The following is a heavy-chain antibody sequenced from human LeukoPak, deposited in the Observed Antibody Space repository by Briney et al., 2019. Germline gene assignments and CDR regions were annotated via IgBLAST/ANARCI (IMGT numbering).Heavy chain of an antibody. CDR3: ARVEEVSSSWPFDY. J-gene: IGHJ4*02. Sequence: PGGSLRLSCAASGVTFSSYSMNWVRQAPGKGLEWVSSISSSSSYIYYADSVKGRFTISRDNAKNSLYLQMNSLRAEDTAVYYCARVEEVSSSWPFDYWGQGTLVIVSS. CDR1: GVTFSSYS. CDR2: ISSSSSYI. V-gene: IGHV3-21*01. D-gene: IGHD6-13*01.